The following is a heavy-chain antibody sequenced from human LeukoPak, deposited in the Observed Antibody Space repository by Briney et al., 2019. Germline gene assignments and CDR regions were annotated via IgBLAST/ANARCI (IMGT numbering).Heavy chain of an antibody. V-gene: IGHV3-21*04. J-gene: IGHJ6*03. Sequence: PGGSLRLSCAASGFTFSSYSMNWVRQAPGKGLEWVSSISSSSSYIYYADSVKGRFTISRDNAKNSLYLQMNSLRAEDTALYHCARERDYGDYGRYYYYMDVWGKGTTVTISS. CDR3: ARERDYGDYGRYYYYMDV. D-gene: IGHD4-17*01. CDR2: ISSSSSYI. CDR1: GFTFSSYS.